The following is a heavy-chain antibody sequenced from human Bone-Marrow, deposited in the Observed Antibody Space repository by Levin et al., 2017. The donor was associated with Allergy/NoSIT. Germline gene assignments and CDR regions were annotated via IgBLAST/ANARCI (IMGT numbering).Heavy chain of an antibody. CDR2: ISYSGST. CDR3: ARAKSGVAGFFDS. J-gene: IGHJ4*02. CDR1: RGSIINYY. V-gene: IGHV4-59*01. Sequence: SETLSLTCTVSRGSIINYYWSWIRQPPGKGLEWIAYISYSGSTNYNPSLKSRVTISVDTSKNQFSLRLSSVTAADTAVYYCARAKSGVAGFFDSWGQGVLVTVSS. D-gene: IGHD6-13*01.